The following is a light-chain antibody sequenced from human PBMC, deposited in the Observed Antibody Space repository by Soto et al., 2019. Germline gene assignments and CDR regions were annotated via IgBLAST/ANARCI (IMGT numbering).Light chain of an antibody. CDR2: AAS. CDR3: QQYNYWPSLT. CDR1: QSVSSN. J-gene: IGKJ4*01. Sequence: EVVMTQSPATLSVSPGERVTLSCRASQSVSSNLAWYQQKPGQAPRVLIYAASTRATGVPARFSGSGSGTEFILTISSLQSEDFAVYYCQQYNYWPSLTFGGGTKVDIK. V-gene: IGKV3-15*01.